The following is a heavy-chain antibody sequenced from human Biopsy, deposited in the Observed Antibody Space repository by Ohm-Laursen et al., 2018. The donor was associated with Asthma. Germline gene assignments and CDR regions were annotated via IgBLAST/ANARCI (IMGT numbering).Heavy chain of an antibody. Sequence: SLRLSCAASGFTFSSYGMHWVRRAPGKGLEWVAVIWYDGSNKYYADSVKGRFTISRDNSKNTLYLQMNSLRAEDTAVYYCARDQMGYGDYWGQGTLVTVSS. CDR3: ARDQMGYGDY. CDR1: GFTFSSYG. CDR2: IWYDGSNK. D-gene: IGHD2-8*01. V-gene: IGHV3-33*01. J-gene: IGHJ4*02.